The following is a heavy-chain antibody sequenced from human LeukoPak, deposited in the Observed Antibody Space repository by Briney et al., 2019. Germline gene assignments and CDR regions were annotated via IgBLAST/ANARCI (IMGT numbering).Heavy chain of an antibody. CDR3: ASDRDDYGDYYFDY. CDR1: GFTFSSYA. D-gene: IGHD4-17*01. J-gene: IGHJ4*02. CDR2: ISSSGSTI. Sequence: QPGGSLRLSCAASGFTFSSYAMSWVRQAPGKGLEWVSYISSSGSTIYYADSVKGRFTISRDNAKNSLYLQMNSLRAEDTAVYYCASDRDDYGDYYFDYWGQGTLVTVSS. V-gene: IGHV3-48*03.